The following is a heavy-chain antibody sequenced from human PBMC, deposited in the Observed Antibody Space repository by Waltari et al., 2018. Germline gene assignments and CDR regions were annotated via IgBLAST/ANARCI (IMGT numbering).Heavy chain of an antibody. D-gene: IGHD3-9*01. CDR3: ARGGDWQFDY. J-gene: IGHJ4*02. CDR1: GESISRDKW. CDR2: IHRSERT. V-gene: IGHV4-4*02. Sequence: QVQLYESGPGLVRPSGTLSLTCGVSGESISRDKWWTWVRQPPGKGLEWVGEIHRSERTNYKPSLRSRVTLSLDKSKNQFSLNLYSVTAADTAVYYCARGGDWQFDYWGRGIPVTVSS.